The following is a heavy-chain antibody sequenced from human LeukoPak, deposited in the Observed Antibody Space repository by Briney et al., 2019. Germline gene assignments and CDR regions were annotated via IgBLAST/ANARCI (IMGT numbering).Heavy chain of an antibody. CDR2: ISGSGGST. V-gene: IGHV3-23*01. CDR3: ARSGSLGDYFDY. J-gene: IGHJ4*02. CDR1: GFTFSSYA. Sequence: GGSLRLSCAASGFTFSSYAMSWVRQAPGKGLEWVSAISGSGGSTYYADSVKGRFTISRDNSKNTLYLQMNSLRAEDTAVYYCARSGSLGDYFDYWGQGTLVTVSS. D-gene: IGHD2-15*01.